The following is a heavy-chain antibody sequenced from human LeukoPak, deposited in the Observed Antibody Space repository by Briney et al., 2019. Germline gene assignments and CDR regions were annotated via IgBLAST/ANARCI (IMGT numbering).Heavy chain of an antibody. V-gene: IGHV3-23*01. CDR1: GFTFSSYA. CDR3: AKNSLGYSYGYSSFDY. CDR2: ISGSGGST. J-gene: IGHJ4*02. Sequence: GGSLRLSCAASGFTFSSYAMSWVRQAPGKGLEWVSAISGSGGSTYYADSVKGRFTISRDNSKNTLYLQMNSLRAEDTAVYYCAKNSLGYSYGYSSFDYWGQGTPVTVSS. D-gene: IGHD5-18*01.